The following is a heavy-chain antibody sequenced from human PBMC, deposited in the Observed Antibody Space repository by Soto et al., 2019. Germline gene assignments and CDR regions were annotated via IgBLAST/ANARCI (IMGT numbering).Heavy chain of an antibody. J-gene: IGHJ6*02. CDR3: VRSRQMKSGSVYGLDV. V-gene: IGHV4-30-4*01. CDR2: YHSGGST. CDR1: GVSLNTADTW. D-gene: IGHD2-15*01. Sequence: QVHLQESGSGLVKPSQSLSLTCTVSGVSLNTADTWWSWIRQSPGKGMEFIGYYHSGGSTYYDACSRSRVIISGDASNIHFSLKLSSVTVADTAVYFCVRSRQMKSGSVYGLDVWGQGTTVTVSS.